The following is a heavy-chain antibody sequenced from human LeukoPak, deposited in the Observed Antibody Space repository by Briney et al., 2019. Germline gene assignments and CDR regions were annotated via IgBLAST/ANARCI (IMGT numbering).Heavy chain of an antibody. CDR2: IYPGDSDT. J-gene: IGHJ6*03. CDR3: ARVPAIYYYYMDV. Sequence: GESLKISCKGSGYSFTSYWIGWVRQMPGKGLEWMGIIYPGDSDTRYSPSFQGQVTISADKSISTAYLQWSSLKASDTAMYYCARVPAIYYYYMDVWGKGTTVTVSS. CDR1: GYSFTSYW. D-gene: IGHD2-2*01. V-gene: IGHV5-51*01.